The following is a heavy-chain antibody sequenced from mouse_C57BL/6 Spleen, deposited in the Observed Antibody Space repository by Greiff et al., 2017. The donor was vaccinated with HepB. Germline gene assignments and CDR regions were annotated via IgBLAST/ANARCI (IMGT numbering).Heavy chain of an antibody. Sequence: ESGPGLVKPSQSLSLTCSVTGYSITSGYYWNWIRQFPGNKLEWMGYISYDGSNNYNPSLKNRISITRDTSKNQFFLKLNSVTTEDTATYYCAREGVRAMDYWGQGTSVTVSS. D-gene: IGHD3-2*02. CDR1: GYSITSGYY. CDR2: ISYDGSN. J-gene: IGHJ4*01. CDR3: AREGVRAMDY. V-gene: IGHV3-6*01.